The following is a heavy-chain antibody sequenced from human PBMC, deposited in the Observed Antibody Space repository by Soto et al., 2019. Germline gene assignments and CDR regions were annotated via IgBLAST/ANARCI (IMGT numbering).Heavy chain of an antibody. D-gene: IGHD2-21*01. V-gene: IGHV1-46*01. CDR3: ARSLLQGDF. J-gene: IGHJ4*02. CDR1: GYTFIHYY. Sequence: QVQLVQSGAEVKKPGASVKISCKASGYTFIHYYIHWVRQAPGPGLEWIAIINPNGGSTNCAQKFQGRVTVTSDTSTTTVSTELNSLESDDTAVYFCARSLLQGDFWGKGTLVTVSS. CDR2: INPNGGST.